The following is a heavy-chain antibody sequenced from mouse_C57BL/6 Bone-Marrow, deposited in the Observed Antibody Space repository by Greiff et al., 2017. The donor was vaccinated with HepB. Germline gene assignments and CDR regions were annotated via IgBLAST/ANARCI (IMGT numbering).Heavy chain of an antibody. Sequence: EVQLVESGGGLVKPGGSLKLSCAASGFTFSDYGMHWVRQAPEKGLEWVAYISSGSSTIYYADTVKGRFTISRDNAKNTLFLQMTSLRSEDTAMYYCARTGDPYYFDYWGQGTTLTVS. J-gene: IGHJ2*01. D-gene: IGHD2-13*01. CDR1: GFTFSDYG. V-gene: IGHV5-17*01. CDR2: ISSGSSTI. CDR3: ARTGDPYYFDY.